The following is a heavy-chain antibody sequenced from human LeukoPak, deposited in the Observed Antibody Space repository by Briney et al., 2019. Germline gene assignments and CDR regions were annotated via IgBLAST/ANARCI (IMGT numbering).Heavy chain of an antibody. V-gene: IGHV4-59*01. CDR3: ARATLWFGELLSGDYYYYYMDV. D-gene: IGHD3-10*01. Sequence: PSETLSLTCTVSGGSISSYYWSWIRQPPGKGLEWIGYIYYSGSTNYNPSLKSRVTISVDTSKNQFSLKLSSMTAADTAVYYCARATLWFGELLSGDYYYYYMDVWGKGTTVTVSS. J-gene: IGHJ6*03. CDR2: IYYSGST. CDR1: GGSISSYY.